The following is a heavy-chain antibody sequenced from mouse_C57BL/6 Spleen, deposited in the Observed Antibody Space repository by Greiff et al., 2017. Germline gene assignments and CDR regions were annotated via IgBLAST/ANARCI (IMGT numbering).Heavy chain of an antibody. CDR1: GYTFTSYG. V-gene: IGHV1-81*01. CDR2: IYPRSGNT. CDR3: ARNYGSSWYFDV. D-gene: IGHD1-1*01. J-gene: IGHJ1*03. Sequence: VQLQQSGAELARPGASVKLSCKASGYTFTSYGISWVKQRTGPGLEWIGEIYPRSGNTYYNEKFKGKATLTADKSSSTAYMELRSLTSEDSAVYFCARNYGSSWYFDVWGTGTTVTVSS.